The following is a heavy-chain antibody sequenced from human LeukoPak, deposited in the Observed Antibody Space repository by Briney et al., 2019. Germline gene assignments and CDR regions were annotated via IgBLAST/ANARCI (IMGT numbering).Heavy chain of an antibody. CDR1: GGSISSSSYY. CDR2: IYYSGST. CDR3: ARTNQYGSGINSPF. D-gene: IGHD3-10*01. V-gene: IGHV4-39*01. J-gene: IGHJ4*02. Sequence: SETLSLTCTVSGGSISSSSYYWGWIRQPPGKGLEWIGSIYYSGSTYYNPSLKSRVTISVDTSKNQFSLKLSSVTAADTAVYYCARTNQYGSGINSPFWGQGTLVTVSS.